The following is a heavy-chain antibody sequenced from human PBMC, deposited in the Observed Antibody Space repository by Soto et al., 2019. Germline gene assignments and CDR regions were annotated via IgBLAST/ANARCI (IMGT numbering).Heavy chain of an antibody. V-gene: IGHV1-69*05. CDR3: ASSRSNYSDSRGYYYSTFDY. J-gene: IGHJ4*02. CDR2: IIPIFGTA. Sequence: QVQLVQSGAEVKKPGSSVKVSCKTSGGTFSSYAISWVRQAPGQGLEWMGGIIPIFGTANYAQKFQGRVSITTDESTTTAYMELSSLRSEDTAVYYCASSRSNYSDSRGYYYSTFDYWGQGTLVTVSS. CDR1: GGTFSSYA. D-gene: IGHD3-22*01.